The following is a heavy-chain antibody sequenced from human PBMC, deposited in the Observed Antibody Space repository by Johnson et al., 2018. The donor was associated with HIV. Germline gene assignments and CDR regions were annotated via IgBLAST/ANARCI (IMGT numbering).Heavy chain of an antibody. CDR3: ARGDADWNYWGGAFDI. Sequence: VQVLESGGGVVQPGRSLRLSCAASGFTFSRYAMHWVRQATGKGLEWVSAIGTVGDTYDLGSVKGRFTISRDNAKNTLYLQMNSLRVEDTAVYYCARGDADWNYWGGAFDIWGQGTLVTVSS. D-gene: IGHD1-7*01. CDR1: GFTFSRYA. V-gene: IGHV3-13*01. J-gene: IGHJ3*02. CDR2: IGTVGDT.